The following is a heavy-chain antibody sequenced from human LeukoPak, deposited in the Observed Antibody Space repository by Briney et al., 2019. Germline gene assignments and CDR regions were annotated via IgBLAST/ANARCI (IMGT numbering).Heavy chain of an antibody. J-gene: IGHJ4*02. Sequence: SETLSLTCTVSGGSISSSSYYWGWIRQPPGKGLEWIGSIYYSGSTYYNPSLKSRVTISVDTSKNQFSLKLSSVTAADTAVYHCARTTARGDVLFDYWGQGTLVTVSS. D-gene: IGHD6-6*01. CDR3: ARTTARGDVLFDY. V-gene: IGHV4-39*07. CDR1: GGSISSSSYY. CDR2: IYYSGST.